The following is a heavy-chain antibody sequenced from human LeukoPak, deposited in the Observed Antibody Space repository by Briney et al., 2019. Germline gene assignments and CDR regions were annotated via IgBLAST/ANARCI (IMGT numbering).Heavy chain of an antibody. CDR3: AREKKTEWTTRAFDM. J-gene: IGHJ3*02. D-gene: IGHD3-3*01. V-gene: IGHV3-7*03. Sequence: GGSLRLSCAGSGFTFSNYWMRWVRQAPGKGLEWVANIKQDGSEKYYVDSVRGRFTISRDNAKKSLYLEMNSLRAEDTAVYYCAREKKTEWTTRAFDMWGQGTMVIVSS. CDR2: IKQDGSEK. CDR1: GFTFSNYW.